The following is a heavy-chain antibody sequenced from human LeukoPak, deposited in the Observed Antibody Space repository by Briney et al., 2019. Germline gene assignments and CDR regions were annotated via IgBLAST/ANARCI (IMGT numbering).Heavy chain of an antibody. CDR3: ERDKERYGG. CDR1: GFTFRSYS. V-gene: IGHV3-21*01. Sequence: TGGSLRLSCGASGFTFRSYSMNWVRRARGKGVEWVSPISSSSSYIYDADAVKGRFTMSRDKAKNALYLQMNSRRAEDTAVCYCERDKERYGGWGPRTLVTVSS. J-gene: IGHJ4*02. D-gene: IGHD1-1*01. CDR2: ISSSSSYI.